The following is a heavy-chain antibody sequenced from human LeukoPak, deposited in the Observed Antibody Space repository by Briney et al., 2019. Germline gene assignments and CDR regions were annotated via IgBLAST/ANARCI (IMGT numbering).Heavy chain of an antibody. CDR1: GHTFTDYY. CDR3: ARSASTSWLHFDY. CDR2: IILKTGGI. V-gene: IGHV1-2*06. D-gene: IGHD6-13*01. J-gene: IGHJ4*02. Sequence: ASVKVSCKASGHTFTDYYIHWVRQAPGQGLEWMGRIILKTGGIEYAQKFQGRVTMTRGTSVSTAYLELSGLRSDDTAVYYCARSASTSWLHFDYWGQGTLVTVSS.